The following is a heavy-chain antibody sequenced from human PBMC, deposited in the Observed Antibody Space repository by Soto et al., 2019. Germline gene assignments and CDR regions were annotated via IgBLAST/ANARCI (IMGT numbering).Heavy chain of an antibody. CDR3: ASGGSTVTREFDY. D-gene: IGHD4-17*01. J-gene: IGHJ4*02. CDR2: INPNSGDT. V-gene: IGHV1-2*04. Sequence: QVRLVQSGAEVKKPGASVKVSCKASGYTFTGFFIHWVRQAPGQGLEWMGWINPNSGDTEYAQNFQGWVTMTRDTSISTAYMELSRLRSDDTAVYYCASGGSTVTREFDYWGQGTLVSVSS. CDR1: GYTFTGFF.